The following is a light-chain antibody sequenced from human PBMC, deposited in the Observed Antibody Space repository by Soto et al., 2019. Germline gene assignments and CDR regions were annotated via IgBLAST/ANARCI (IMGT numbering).Light chain of an antibody. J-gene: IGKJ2*01. Sequence: EIVMTQSPATLTVSPGERATLSCRASQSVSSNLAWYQQKPGQAPRLLIYGASTRATGIPARFSGSGSGTEFTLTLSSLQSEDFALYYCQQYNNWPPYTFGQGNKLEI. CDR2: GAS. V-gene: IGKV3-15*01. CDR3: QQYNNWPPYT. CDR1: QSVSSN.